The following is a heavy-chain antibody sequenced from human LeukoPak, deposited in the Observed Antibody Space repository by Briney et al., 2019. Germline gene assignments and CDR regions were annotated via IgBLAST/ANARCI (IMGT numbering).Heavy chain of an antibody. J-gene: IGHJ5*02. CDR3: ARRGVGVRKSWFDP. V-gene: IGHV4-4*02. Sequence: SGTLSLTCAVSGGSITSNWWSWVRQPPGKGLEWIGGIYYSGSTFYNPSLKSRVTISVDTSNNQFSLKLSSVTAADTAVYYCARRGVGVRKSWFDPWGQGTLVTVSS. CDR2: IYYSGST. D-gene: IGHD3-10*01. CDR1: GGSITSNW.